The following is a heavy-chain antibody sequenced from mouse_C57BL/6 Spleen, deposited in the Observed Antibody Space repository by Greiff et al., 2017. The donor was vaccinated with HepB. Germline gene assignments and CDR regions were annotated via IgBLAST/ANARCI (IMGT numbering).Heavy chain of an antibody. CDR3: ARSGLPYAMDY. D-gene: IGHD2-4*01. Sequence: LQESGPELVKPGASVKIPCKASGYTFTDYNMDWVKQSHGKSLEWIGDINPNNGGTIYNQKFKGKATLTVDKSSSTAYMELRSLTSEDTAVYYCARSGLPYAMDYWGQGTSVTVSS. CDR2: INPNNGGT. V-gene: IGHV1-18*01. J-gene: IGHJ4*01. CDR1: GYTFTDYN.